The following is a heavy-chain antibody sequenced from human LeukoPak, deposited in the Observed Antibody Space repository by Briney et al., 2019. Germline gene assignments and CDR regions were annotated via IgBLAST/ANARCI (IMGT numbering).Heavy chain of an antibody. Sequence: PGGSLRLSCAASGFTFSSYAMHLVRQAPGKGLEWVGVISYDGSNKYYADSVKGRFTISRDNSKNTLYLQMNSLRAEDTAVYYCARDPRYSSGWPIDYWGQGTLVTVSS. J-gene: IGHJ4*02. CDR2: ISYDGSNK. CDR1: GFTFSSYA. D-gene: IGHD6-19*01. CDR3: ARDPRYSSGWPIDY. V-gene: IGHV3-30-3*01.